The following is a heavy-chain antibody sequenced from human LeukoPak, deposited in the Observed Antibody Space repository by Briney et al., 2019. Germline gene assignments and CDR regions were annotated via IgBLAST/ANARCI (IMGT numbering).Heavy chain of an antibody. V-gene: IGHV5-51*01. Sequence: GESLKISCKGSGYSFTSYWIGWVRQMPGKGLEWMGIIYPGDSDTRYSPSFQGQVTISADKSISTAYLQWSSLKASDTAMYYCARSLTTVTTEGNFDYWGQGTLVTXSS. CDR3: ARSLTTVTTEGNFDY. CDR2: IYPGDSDT. J-gene: IGHJ4*02. D-gene: IGHD4-17*01. CDR1: GYSFTSYW.